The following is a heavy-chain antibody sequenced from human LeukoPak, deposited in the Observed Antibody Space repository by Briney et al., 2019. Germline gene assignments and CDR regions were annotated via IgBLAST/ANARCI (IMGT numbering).Heavy chain of an antibody. J-gene: IGHJ3*02. CDR3: ARDRGYDSSGYYYVYDAFDI. CDR2: IYPGGSDT. D-gene: IGHD3-22*01. V-gene: IGHV5-51*01. CDR1: GYSFTSYW. Sequence: GESLKISCKGSGYSFTSYWIGWVRQMPGKGLEWMGIIYPGGSDTRYSPSFQGQATISADKSISTAYLQWSSLKASDTAMYYCARDRGYDSSGYYYVYDAFDIWGQGTMVTVSS.